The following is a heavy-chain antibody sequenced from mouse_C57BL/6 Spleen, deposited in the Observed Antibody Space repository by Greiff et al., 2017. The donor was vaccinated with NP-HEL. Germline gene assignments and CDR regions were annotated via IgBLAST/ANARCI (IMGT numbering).Heavy chain of an antibody. CDR1: GISITTGNYR. Sequence: VQLQQSGPGLVKPSQTVFLTCTVTGISITTGNYRWSWIRQFPGNKLEWIGYIYYSGTITYNPSLTSRTTITRDTPKNQFFLEMNSLTAEDTATYYCARSNWDEEAWFAYWGQGTLVTVSA. D-gene: IGHD4-1*01. J-gene: IGHJ3*01. CDR3: ARSNWDEEAWFAY. CDR2: IYYSGTI. V-gene: IGHV3-5*01.